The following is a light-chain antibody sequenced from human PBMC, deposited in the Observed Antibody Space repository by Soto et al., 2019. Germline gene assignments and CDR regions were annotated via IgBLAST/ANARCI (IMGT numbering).Light chain of an antibody. CDR1: SSDVGGYNY. J-gene: IGLJ2*01. V-gene: IGLV2-14*01. CDR3: SSYTSSAHVV. Sequence: QSVLTQPASVSGSPGQSITISCTGTSSDVGGYNYVSWYQQHPGKAPKLMIYDVSNRPSGVSKRFSGSKSGNTASLTISGLQAEDEADYYCSSYTSSAHVVFGGGTQLTVL. CDR2: DVS.